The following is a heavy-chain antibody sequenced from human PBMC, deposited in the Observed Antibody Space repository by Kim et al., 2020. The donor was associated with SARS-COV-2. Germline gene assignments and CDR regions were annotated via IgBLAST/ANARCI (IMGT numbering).Heavy chain of an antibody. CDR2: IKQDGSQY. CDR3: TRESNIVGGTIFDF. Sequence: GGSLRLSCAASGFTFSNYWMTWVRQAPGRGLEWVANIKQDGSQYHYVDSVKGRFTISRDNAKNALYLQMKSLRADDTALYYCTRESNIVGGTIFDFWGQG. J-gene: IGHJ4*02. CDR1: GFTFSNYW. V-gene: IGHV3-7*01. D-gene: IGHD1-26*01.